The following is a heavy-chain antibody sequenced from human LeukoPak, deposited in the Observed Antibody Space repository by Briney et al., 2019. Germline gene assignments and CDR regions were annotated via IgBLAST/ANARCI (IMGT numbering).Heavy chain of an antibody. CDR3: ARVRYFDSTGYYYDFDY. CDR2: IYTSGST. J-gene: IGHJ4*02. Sequence: PSETLSLTCTVSGGSISSGSYYWSWIRQPAGKGLEWFGRIYTSGSTHYNPSLKSRVTLSIDTSKNQISLMLSSVTAADTAVYYCARVRYFDSTGYYYDFDYWGQGTLVTVSS. CDR1: GGSISSGSYY. V-gene: IGHV4-61*02. D-gene: IGHD3-22*01.